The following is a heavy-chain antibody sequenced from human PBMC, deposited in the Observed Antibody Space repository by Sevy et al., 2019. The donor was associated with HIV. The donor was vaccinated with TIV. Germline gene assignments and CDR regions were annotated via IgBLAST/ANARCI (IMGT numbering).Heavy chain of an antibody. CDR1: GFTFSSYA. D-gene: IGHD3-16*01. V-gene: IGHV3-23*01. Sequence: GGSLRLSCAASGFTFSSYAMNWVRQAPGKGLQWVSGIGGSAGSTYYADSVNGRFSISRDNSKNTLYLLMDNLRAEDTAVYYCARRGESQRDLDYWGQGTLVTVSS. J-gene: IGHJ4*02. CDR3: ARRGESQRDLDY. CDR2: IGGSAGST.